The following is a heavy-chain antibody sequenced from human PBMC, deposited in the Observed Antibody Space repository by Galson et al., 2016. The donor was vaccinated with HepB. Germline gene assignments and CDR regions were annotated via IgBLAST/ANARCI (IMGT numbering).Heavy chain of an antibody. CDR2: TSGYNGNT. J-gene: IGHJ4*02. Sequence: SVKVSCKASGYALTSYGINWVRQAPGEGLEWMGWTSGYNGNTNYAQKLQGRVTMTTDTSTNTAYMELRSLRYADTAVYYCAVMAVAGYDYWGQGTLVTVSS. D-gene: IGHD6-19*01. V-gene: IGHV1-18*04. CDR1: GYALTSYG. CDR3: AVMAVAGYDY.